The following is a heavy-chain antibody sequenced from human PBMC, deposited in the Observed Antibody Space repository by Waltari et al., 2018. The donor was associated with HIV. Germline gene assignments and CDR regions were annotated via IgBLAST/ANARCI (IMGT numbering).Heavy chain of an antibody. CDR2: NKPNSGGQ. CDR3: ARDPIQSIVVPGY. J-gene: IGHJ4*02. CDR1: GYTFTGSS. D-gene: IGHD2-21*01. V-gene: IGHV1-2*02. Sequence: QVQLVQSGAEVKKPGASVKVSCKASGYTFTGSSIHWVRPAPGQGLEWIGMNKPNSGGQNYGKEVQGRVTMTRDTSISTAYMELSRLRSDDTAVYYCARDPIQSIVVPGYWGQGTLVTVSS.